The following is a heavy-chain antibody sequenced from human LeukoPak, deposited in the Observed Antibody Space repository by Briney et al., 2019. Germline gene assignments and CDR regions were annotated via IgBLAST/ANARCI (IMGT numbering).Heavy chain of an antibody. J-gene: IGHJ4*02. CDR2: INAGNGNT. V-gene: IGHV1-3*01. Sequence: ASVKVSCKASGYTFINYTMHWVRQAPGQSLEWMGWINAGNGNTKYSQKFQGRVTITRDTSASTAYMELSSLRSEDTAVYYCAAPSGDWKYWGQGTLVTVSS. CDR3: AAPSGDWKY. CDR1: GYTFINYT. D-gene: IGHD7-27*01.